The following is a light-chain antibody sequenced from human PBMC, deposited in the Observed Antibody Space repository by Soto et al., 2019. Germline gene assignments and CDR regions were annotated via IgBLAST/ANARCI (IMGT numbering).Light chain of an antibody. CDR2: GAS. V-gene: IGKV3-15*01. J-gene: IGKJ3*01. Sequence: EIVMAQSPATLSVSLGERATLSCRASQSVSTNLAWYQQKAGQAPRLLIYGASTRATGIPARFSGSGSGTEFTLTISSLQSEDFAVYYCQQYNNWPLTFGPGTKVDIK. CDR3: QQYNNWPLT. CDR1: QSVSTN.